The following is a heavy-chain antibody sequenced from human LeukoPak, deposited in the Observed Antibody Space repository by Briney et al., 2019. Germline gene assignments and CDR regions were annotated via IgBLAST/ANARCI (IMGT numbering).Heavy chain of an antibody. Sequence: GGSLRLSCAASGFTFSSYAMHWVRQAPGKGLEWVAVISYDGSNKYYADSVKGRFTISRDNSKNTLYLQMNSLRAEDTAVYYCARERYGDYVFDSWGQGTLGSVSS. CDR2: ISYDGSNK. CDR1: GFTFSSYA. CDR3: ARERYGDYVFDS. D-gene: IGHD4-17*01. J-gene: IGHJ4*02. V-gene: IGHV3-30*04.